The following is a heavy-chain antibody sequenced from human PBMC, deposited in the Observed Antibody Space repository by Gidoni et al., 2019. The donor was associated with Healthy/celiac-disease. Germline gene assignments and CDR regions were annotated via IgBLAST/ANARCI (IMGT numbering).Heavy chain of an antibody. Sequence: QVPLVQSGAEVKKPGASVKVSCKVSGYTLTELSMHWVRQAPGKGLEWMGGFDPEDGETIYAQKFQGRVTMTEDTSTDTAYMELSSLRSEDTAGYYCVPCAAPPYYYGMDVWGQGTTVTVSS. D-gene: IGHD6-6*01. V-gene: IGHV1-24*01. CDR3: VPCAAPPYYYGMDV. CDR2: FDPEDGET. CDR1: GYTLTELS. J-gene: IGHJ6*02.